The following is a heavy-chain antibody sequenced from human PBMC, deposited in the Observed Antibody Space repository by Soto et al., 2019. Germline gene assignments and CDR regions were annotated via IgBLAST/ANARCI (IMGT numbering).Heavy chain of an antibody. D-gene: IGHD2-21*01. CDR1: GFTFSSYA. CDR2: ISGSGGST. J-gene: IGHJ4*02. V-gene: IGHV3-23*01. Sequence: HPGGSLRLSCAASGFTFSSYAMSWVRQAPGKGLEWVSAISGSGGSTYYADSVKGRFTISRDNSKNTLYLQMNSLRAEDTAVYYCAKDRVKSVVVVTYHYFDYWGQGTLVTVSS. CDR3: AKDRVKSVVVVTYHYFDY.